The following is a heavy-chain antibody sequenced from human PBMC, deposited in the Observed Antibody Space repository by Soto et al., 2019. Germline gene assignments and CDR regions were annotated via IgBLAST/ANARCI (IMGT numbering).Heavy chain of an antibody. CDR2: ISYDGTNK. CDR3: ARGDSNSWSDF. J-gene: IGHJ4*02. CDR1: GFTFRSYA. D-gene: IGHD6-13*01. V-gene: IGHV3-30*01. Sequence: QVQLVESGGGVVQPGRSLRLSCAASGFTFRSYAMDWVRQAPGKGLEWVAVISYDGTNKYYADSVKGPFTISRDNSKNTLSLQMNSLRPEDTAVYYCARGDSNSWSDFWGQGTLVTVSS.